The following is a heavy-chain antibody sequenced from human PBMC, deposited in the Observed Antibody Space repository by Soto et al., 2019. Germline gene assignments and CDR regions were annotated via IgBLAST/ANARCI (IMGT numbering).Heavy chain of an antibody. V-gene: IGHV3-23*01. CDR2: ISGSGGST. CDR3: AKAPSYCSGGSCYSNWFDP. Sequence: GGSLRLSCAASGFTFSRYAMSWVRQAPGKGLEWVSAISGSGGSTYYADSVKGRFTISRDNSKNTLYLQMNSLRAEDTAVYYWAKAPSYCSGGSCYSNWFDPWGQGTLVTVSS. D-gene: IGHD2-15*01. J-gene: IGHJ5*02. CDR1: GFTFSRYA.